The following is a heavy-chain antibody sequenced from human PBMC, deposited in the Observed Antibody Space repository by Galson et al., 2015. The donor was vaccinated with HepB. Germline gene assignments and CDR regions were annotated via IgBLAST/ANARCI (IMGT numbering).Heavy chain of an antibody. Sequence: SLRLSCAASGFTFSSYSMNWVRQAPGKGLEWVSSISSSSSYIYYADSVKGRFTISRDNAKNSLYLQMNSLRAEDTAVYYCARVMISEQLVGVDAFDIWGQGTMVTVSS. V-gene: IGHV3-21*01. CDR1: GFTFSSYS. CDR3: ARVMISEQLVGVDAFDI. D-gene: IGHD6-13*01. J-gene: IGHJ3*02. CDR2: ISSSSSYI.